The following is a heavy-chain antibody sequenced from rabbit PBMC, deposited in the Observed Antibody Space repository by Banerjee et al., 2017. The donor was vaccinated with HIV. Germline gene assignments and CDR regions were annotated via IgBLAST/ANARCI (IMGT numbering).Heavy chain of an antibody. J-gene: IGHJ6*01. CDR3: ARDTSSSFSSYGMDL. D-gene: IGHD1-1*01. V-gene: IGHV1S40*01. CDR2: IEGGSSGFT. Sequence: QSLEESGGDLVKPGASLTLTCIASGVSFSGSSYMCWVRQAPGKGLEWIACIEGGSSGFTYFASWAKGRFTISKPSSTTVTLQMTSLTAADTATYFCARDTSSSFSSYGMDLWAQGPSSQS. CDR1: GVSFSGSSY.